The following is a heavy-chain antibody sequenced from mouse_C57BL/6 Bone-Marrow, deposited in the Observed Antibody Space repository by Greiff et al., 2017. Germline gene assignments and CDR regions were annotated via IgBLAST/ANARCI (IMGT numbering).Heavy chain of an antibody. V-gene: IGHV1-69*01. D-gene: IGHD3-3*01. Sequence: VQLQQPGAELVMPGASVKLSCKASGYTFTSYWMHWVKQRPGQGLEWIGEIDPSDSYTNYNQKFKGKSTLTVAKSSSTAYMQLSCLTSEDAAVDDCARDTRGYFDYWGQGTTLTVSS. J-gene: IGHJ2*01. CDR1: GYTFTSYW. CDR2: IDPSDSYT. CDR3: ARDTRGYFDY.